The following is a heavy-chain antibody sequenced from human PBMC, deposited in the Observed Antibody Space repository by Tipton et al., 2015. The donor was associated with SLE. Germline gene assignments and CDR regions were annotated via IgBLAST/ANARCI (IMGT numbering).Heavy chain of an antibody. CDR2: MNPNSGNT. CDR1: GYTFTSYD. D-gene: IGHD3-3*01. CDR3: AGGGYYDFWSGPDAFDI. J-gene: IGHJ3*02. Sequence: QSGPEVKKPGASVKVSCKASGYTFTSYDINWVRQATGQGLEWMGWMNPNSGNTGYAQKFQGRVTMTRNTSISTAYMELSSLRSEYTAVYYCAGGGYYDFWSGPDAFDIWGQGTMVTVSS. V-gene: IGHV1-8*01.